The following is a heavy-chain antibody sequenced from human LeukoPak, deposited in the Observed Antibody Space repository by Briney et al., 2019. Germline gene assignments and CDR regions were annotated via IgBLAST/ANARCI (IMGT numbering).Heavy chain of an antibody. Sequence: SETLSLTCTVSGGSISSYYWSWIRQPPGKGLEWIGEINHSGSTNYNPSLKSRVTISVDTSKNQFSLKLSSVTAADTAVYYCARHATVTSFTFAYWGQGILATVSS. CDR1: GGSISSYY. V-gene: IGHV4-34*01. CDR3: ARHATVTSFTFAY. D-gene: IGHD4-17*01. CDR2: INHSGST. J-gene: IGHJ4*02.